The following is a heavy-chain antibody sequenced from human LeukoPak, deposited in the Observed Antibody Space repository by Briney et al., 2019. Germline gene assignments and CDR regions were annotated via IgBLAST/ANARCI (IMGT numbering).Heavy chain of an antibody. D-gene: IGHD2-21*02. CDR2: IKPNSGVT. J-gene: IGHJ4*02. CDR3: ARPTNSCCDCYVSFDY. Sequence: ASVPDTLQTTGYTFATYFMHWVRQPPAQGLEWMGYIKPNSGVTNYPQKLRGGVTMSWDTSISTAYIGLSGLTSDGTAIYFCARPTNSCCDCYVSFDYCGQGTLVTVSS. V-gene: IGHV1-2*02. CDR1: GYTFATYF.